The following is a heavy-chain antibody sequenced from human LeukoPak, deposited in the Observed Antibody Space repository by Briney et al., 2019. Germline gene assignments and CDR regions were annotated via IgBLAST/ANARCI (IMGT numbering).Heavy chain of an antibody. CDR1: GFTFSDYY. CDR3: ARGADYDYVWGSYRPLDY. CDR2: ISSSSSYT. D-gene: IGHD3-16*02. V-gene: IGHV3-11*06. J-gene: IGHJ4*02. Sequence: PGGSLRLSCAASGFTFSDYYMSWIRQAPGKGLEWVSYISSSSSYTNYPDSVKGRFTISRDNAKNSLYLQMNSLRAEDTAVYYCARGADYDYVWGSYRPLDYWGQGTLVTVSS.